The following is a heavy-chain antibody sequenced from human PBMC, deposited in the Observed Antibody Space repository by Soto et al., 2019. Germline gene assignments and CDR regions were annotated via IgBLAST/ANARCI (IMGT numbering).Heavy chain of an antibody. J-gene: IGHJ3*01. Sequence: EVQLLESGGGLIQPGGSLRLSCADSGFTFSSYAMSWVRQAPGKGLEWVSTISASSTNTYYAESVKGRFTISRDNSKNTLYLQMNSLRAEDTAIYYCAQRRSNWRAFDLWGQGTMVTVSS. D-gene: IGHD4-4*01. CDR2: ISASSTNT. CDR1: GFTFSSYA. CDR3: AQRRSNWRAFDL. V-gene: IGHV3-23*01.